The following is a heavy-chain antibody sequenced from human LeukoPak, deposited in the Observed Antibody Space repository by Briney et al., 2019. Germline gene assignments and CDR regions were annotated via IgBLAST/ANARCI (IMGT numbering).Heavy chain of an antibody. J-gene: IGHJ4*02. V-gene: IGHV3-30*18. Sequence: PGGSLRLSCSGSGFTFAMYDMYWVRQAPGKGLEWVAVVSPNGFDSHVGASVKGRFTISRDNSKNTLYLQLNSLRPEDTAVYYCPKKDRSGVGHGFFDYWGQGTLVTVSS. CDR2: VSPNGFDS. CDR3: PKKDRSGVGHGFFDY. D-gene: IGHD3-10*01. CDR1: GFTFAMYD.